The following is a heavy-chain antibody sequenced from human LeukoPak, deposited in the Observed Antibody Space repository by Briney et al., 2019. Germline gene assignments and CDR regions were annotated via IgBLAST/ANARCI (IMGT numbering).Heavy chain of an antibody. V-gene: IGHV4-39*07. Sequence: SETLSLTCTVSGGSISSYYWSWIRQPPGKGLEWIGSIYYSGSTYYNPSLKSRVTISVDTSKNQFSLKLSSVTAADTAVYYCARESARYDYWGQGTLVTVSS. CDR1: GGSISSYY. CDR3: ARESARYDY. D-gene: IGHD3-16*02. J-gene: IGHJ4*02. CDR2: IYYSGST.